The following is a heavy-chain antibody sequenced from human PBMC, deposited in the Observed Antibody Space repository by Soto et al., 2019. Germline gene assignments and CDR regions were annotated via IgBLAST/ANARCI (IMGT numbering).Heavy chain of an antibody. CDR2: INAGNGNT. Sequence: GASLKVSCKASGYTFTSYAMHWVRQAPGQRLEWMGWINAGNGNTKYSQKFQGRVTITRDTSASTAYMELSSLTAGDTAMYFCARARTIWDDGLDLWGQGTMVTVSS. V-gene: IGHV1-3*01. J-gene: IGHJ3*01. CDR1: GYTFTSYA. D-gene: IGHD3-3*01. CDR3: ARARTIWDDGLDL.